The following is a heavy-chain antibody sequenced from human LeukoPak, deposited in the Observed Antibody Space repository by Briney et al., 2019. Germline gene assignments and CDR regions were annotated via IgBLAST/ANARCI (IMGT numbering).Heavy chain of an antibody. CDR2: IYTSGST. D-gene: IGHD3-3*01. Sequence: SETLSLTCTVSGGSISSGSYYWSWIRQPAGKGLEWIGRIYTSGSTNYNPSLKSRVTISVDTSKNQFSLKLSSVTAADTAVYYCARVQYDFWSGYYRSFDYWGQGTLVTVSS. CDR3: ARVQYDFWSGYYRSFDY. CDR1: GGSISSGSYY. J-gene: IGHJ4*02. V-gene: IGHV4-61*02.